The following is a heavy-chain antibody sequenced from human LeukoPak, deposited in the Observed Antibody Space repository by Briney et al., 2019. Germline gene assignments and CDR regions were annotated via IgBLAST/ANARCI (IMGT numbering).Heavy chain of an antibody. J-gene: IGHJ4*02. Sequence: AGGSLRLSCAASGFTFNSYAMSWVRQAPGKGPEWVSAISGSGGSTYYADSVKGRFTISRDNSKNTLYLQMNSLRAEDTAVYYCAKGYHHFDYWGQGTLVTVSS. D-gene: IGHD1-14*01. V-gene: IGHV3-23*01. CDR2: ISGSGGST. CDR3: AKGYHHFDY. CDR1: GFTFNSYA.